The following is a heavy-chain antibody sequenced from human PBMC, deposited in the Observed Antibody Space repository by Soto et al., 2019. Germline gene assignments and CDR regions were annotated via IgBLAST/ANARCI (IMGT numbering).Heavy chain of an antibody. CDR2: IYYSGST. V-gene: IGHV4-59*01. CDR1: GGSISSYY. CDR3: ARFSAAGTIDY. D-gene: IGHD6-13*01. J-gene: IGHJ4*02. Sequence: PSETLSLTCTVSGGSISSYYWSWIRQPPGKGLEWIGYIYYSGSTNYNPSLKSRVTISVDTSKNQFSLKLSSVTAADTAVYYCARFSAAGTIDYWGQGTLVTVS.